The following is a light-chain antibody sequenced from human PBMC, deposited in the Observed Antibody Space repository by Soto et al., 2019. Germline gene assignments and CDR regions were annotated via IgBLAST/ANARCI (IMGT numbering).Light chain of an antibody. CDR1: QTVRNN. V-gene: IGKV3-15*01. J-gene: IGKJ4*01. CDR3: QQDNNWPPLT. CDR2: GAS. Sequence: EFVLTQSPGPLSLSPGERATLPCRASQTVRNNYLAWYQQKPGQPPRLLIYGASTRATGIPARFSGSGSGTEFTLTINSLQSEDFAVYYCQQDNNWPPLTFGGGTKVDIK.